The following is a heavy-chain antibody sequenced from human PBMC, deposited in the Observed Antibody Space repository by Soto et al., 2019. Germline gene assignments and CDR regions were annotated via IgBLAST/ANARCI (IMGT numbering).Heavy chain of an antibody. V-gene: IGHV3-23*01. Sequence: PGGSLRLSCAASGFTFSSYAMSLVRQAPGKGLEWVSAISGSGGSTYYADSVKGRFTISRDNSKNTLYLQMNSLRAEDTAVYYCAKDREYYYDSSGYGMDVWGQGTTVTVSS. D-gene: IGHD3-22*01. CDR3: AKDREYYYDSSGYGMDV. CDR1: GFTFSSYA. J-gene: IGHJ6*02. CDR2: ISGSGGST.